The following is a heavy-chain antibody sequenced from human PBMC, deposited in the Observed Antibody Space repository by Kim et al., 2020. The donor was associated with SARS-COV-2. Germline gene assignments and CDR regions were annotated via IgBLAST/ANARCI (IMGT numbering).Heavy chain of an antibody. V-gene: IGHV4-59*01. CDR3: ARGASRAQWYYDSSGSNWFDP. CDR1: GGSISSYY. Sequence: SETLSLTCTVSGGSISSYYWSWIRQPPGKGLEWIGYIYYSGSTNYNPSLKSRVTISVDTSKNQFSLKLSSVTAADTAVYYCARGASRAQWYYDSSGSNWFDPWGQGTLVTVSS. J-gene: IGHJ5*02. CDR2: IYYSGST. D-gene: IGHD3-22*01.